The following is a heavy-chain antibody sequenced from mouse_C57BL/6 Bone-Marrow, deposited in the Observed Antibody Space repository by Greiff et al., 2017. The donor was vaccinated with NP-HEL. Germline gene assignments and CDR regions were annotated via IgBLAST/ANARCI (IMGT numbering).Heavy chain of an antibody. Sequence: QVQLQQSGPELVKPGASVKLSCKASGYTFTSYDINWVKQRPGQGLEWIGWIYPRDGSTKYNEKLKGKATLTVDTSSSTAYMELHSLTSEDSAVYFCARGGLRPWFAYWGQGTLVTVSA. D-gene: IGHD2-4*01. CDR3: ARGGLRPWFAY. V-gene: IGHV1-85*01. J-gene: IGHJ3*01. CDR2: IYPRDGST. CDR1: GYTFTSYD.